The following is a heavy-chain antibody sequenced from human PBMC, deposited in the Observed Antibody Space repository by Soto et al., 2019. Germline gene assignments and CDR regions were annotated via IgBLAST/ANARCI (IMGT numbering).Heavy chain of an antibody. V-gene: IGHV1-18*01. CDR1: GFTFTNYG. J-gene: IGHJ4*02. D-gene: IGHD5-12*01. CDR2: ISAYNGNT. CDR3: ARVFVPGYTGYSDY. Sequence: QVHLVQSGAEVKKPGASVKVSCKASGFTFTNYGFNWVRQAPGQGLEWMGWISAYNGNTNFAQKFQGRVTMTTDTSTSTAYMELRSLRPDDTAVYYCARVFVPGYTGYSDYWGQGTLVTVSS.